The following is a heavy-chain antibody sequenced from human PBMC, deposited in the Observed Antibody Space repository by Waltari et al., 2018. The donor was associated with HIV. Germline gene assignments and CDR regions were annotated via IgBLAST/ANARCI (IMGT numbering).Heavy chain of an antibody. CDR2: MNPKCGAT. V-gene: IGHV1-2*02. Sequence: QEQLVQSGTEVKKPGASVRVSCKASGYTFIGYFIHWVRQAPGTGLEWMRRMNPKCGATNYTQRSPGRVTFTMDPSVGSAYLDLARLRLDDTATYVVHRPWDSDDWESDNWDQGTLGIVSS. D-gene: IGHD2-21*02. CDR3: HRPWDSDDWESDN. CDR1: GYTFIGYF. J-gene: IGHJ4*01.